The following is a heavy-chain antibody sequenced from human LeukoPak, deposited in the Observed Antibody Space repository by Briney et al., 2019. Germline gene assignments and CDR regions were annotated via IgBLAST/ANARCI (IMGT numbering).Heavy chain of an antibody. CDR3: ARGVPKTSYYYYYMDV. J-gene: IGHJ6*03. V-gene: IGHV3-48*01. CDR1: GFTLSNYS. CDR2: ISGSVFII. D-gene: IGHD4-11*01. Sequence: GGSLRLSCADSGFTLSNYSMNWVRHAPGTRLEWISYISGSVFIINYADSVKGRFTISRNNAKNSLYLQMNSLRAEDTAVYYCARGVPKTSYYYYYMDVWGKGTTVTVSS.